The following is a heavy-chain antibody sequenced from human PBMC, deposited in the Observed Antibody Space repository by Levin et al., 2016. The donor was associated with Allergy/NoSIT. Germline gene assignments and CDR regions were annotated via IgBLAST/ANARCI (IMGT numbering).Heavy chain of an antibody. D-gene: IGHD5-24*01. J-gene: IGHJ4*02. V-gene: IGHV3-9*01. CDR2: ISWKGGNL. CDR1: GFTFHDYV. Sequence: LSLTCAASGFTFHDYVMHWVRQGPGKGLEWVSSISWKGGNLAYADSVKGRFTISRGNAKNSLYLQMNSLRVEDTALYYCAKDRDGYNPYLDSWGQGTLVTVAS. CDR3: AKDRDGYNPYLDS.